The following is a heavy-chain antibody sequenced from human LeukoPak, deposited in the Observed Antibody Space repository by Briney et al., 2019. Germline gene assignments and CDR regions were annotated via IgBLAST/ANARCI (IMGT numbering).Heavy chain of an antibody. CDR2: IYPGDSDT. J-gene: IGHJ4*02. D-gene: IGHD3-22*01. Sequence: GESLKISCKGSGYSFTGYWIGWVRQMPGKGLEWMGIIYPGDSDTRYSPSFQGQVTISADKSISTAYLQWSSLKASDTAMYYCARRTYYYDSSGYEGYYFDYWGQGTLVTVSS. CDR1: GYSFTGYW. CDR3: ARRTYYYDSSGYEGYYFDY. V-gene: IGHV5-51*01.